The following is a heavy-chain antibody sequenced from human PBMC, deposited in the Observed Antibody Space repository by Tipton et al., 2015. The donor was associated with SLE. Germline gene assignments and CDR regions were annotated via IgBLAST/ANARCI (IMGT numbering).Heavy chain of an antibody. CDR3: ARADPFGVVIWGY. Sequence: TLSLTCAVYGGSFSGYYWSWIRQPPGKGLEWIGEINHSGSTNYNPSLKSRVTISVDTSKNQFSLKLSSVTAADTAVYYCARADPFGVVIWGYWGQGTLVTVSS. J-gene: IGHJ4*02. D-gene: IGHD3-3*01. CDR2: INHSGST. CDR1: GGSFSGYY. V-gene: IGHV4-34*01.